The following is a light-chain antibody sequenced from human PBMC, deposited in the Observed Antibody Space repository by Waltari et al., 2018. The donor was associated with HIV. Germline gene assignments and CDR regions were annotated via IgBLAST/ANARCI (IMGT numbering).Light chain of an antibody. CDR3: QSYDSSLSGWV. J-gene: IGLJ3*02. CDR2: GNS. Sequence: QSVLTQPPSVSGAPGQTVTISCTGRSSHIGAGYDVHWYQQLPGTAPKLLIYGNSNRPSGVPDRFSGSKSGTSASLAITGLQAEDEADYYCQSYDSSLSGWVFGGGTKLTVL. V-gene: IGLV1-40*01. CDR1: SSHIGAGYD.